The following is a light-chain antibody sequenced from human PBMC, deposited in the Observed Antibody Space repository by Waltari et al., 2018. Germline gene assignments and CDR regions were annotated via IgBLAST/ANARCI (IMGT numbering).Light chain of an antibody. J-gene: IGLJ3*02. V-gene: IGLV2-14*01. CDR1: RSDVGFYNY. CDR2: DVS. Sequence: QSALTQPASVSGSPGQSITISCTGTRSDVGFYNYVPWYQQHPCKAPKLMIYDVSERPSGVSNRFSGSKSGNTASLTISGLQAEDEADYYCNSYAGSSSWLFGGGTKLTVL. CDR3: NSYAGSSSWL.